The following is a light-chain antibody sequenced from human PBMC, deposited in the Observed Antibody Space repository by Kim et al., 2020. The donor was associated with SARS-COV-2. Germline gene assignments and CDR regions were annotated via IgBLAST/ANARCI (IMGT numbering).Light chain of an antibody. CDR2: GAS. V-gene: IGKV3-15*01. CDR1: QSVRSN. CDR3: QQYNNWPPWT. Sequence: EIVMTQSPATLSVSPGDRATLSCRASQSVRSNLAWYQQKPGQAPRLLIYGASTRATGIPARFSGSGSGTEFTLSISGLQSEDFAVYYCQQYNNWPPWTFGQGTKVDIK. J-gene: IGKJ1*01.